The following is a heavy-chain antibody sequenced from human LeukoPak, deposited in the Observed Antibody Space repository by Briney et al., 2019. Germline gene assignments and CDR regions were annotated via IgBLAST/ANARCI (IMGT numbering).Heavy chain of an antibody. CDR1: GYTFTSYY. Sequence: GASVKVSCKASGYTFTSYYMHWVRQAPGQGLEWTGIINPSGGSTSYAQKFQGRVTMTRDTSTSTVYMELSSLRSEDTAVYYCARDQAGTPSRYWGQGTLVTVSS. J-gene: IGHJ4*02. CDR3: ARDQAGTPSRY. D-gene: IGHD1-7*01. V-gene: IGHV1-46*01. CDR2: INPSGGST.